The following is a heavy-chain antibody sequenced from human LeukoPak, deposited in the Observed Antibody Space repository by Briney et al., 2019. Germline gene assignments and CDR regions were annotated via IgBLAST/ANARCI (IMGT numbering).Heavy chain of an antibody. D-gene: IGHD1-26*01. CDR2: IYSGGTT. Sequence: GGSLRLSCAASGFTVGSNYMSWVRQAPGKGLEWVSLIYSGGTTYYADSVKGRFTVSRDTSKNTLYLQMNSLRAEDTAVYYCANTIRGSSYWYFDLWGRGTLVTVSS. J-gene: IGHJ2*01. V-gene: IGHV3-66*01. CDR1: GFTVGSNY. CDR3: ANTIRGSSYWYFDL.